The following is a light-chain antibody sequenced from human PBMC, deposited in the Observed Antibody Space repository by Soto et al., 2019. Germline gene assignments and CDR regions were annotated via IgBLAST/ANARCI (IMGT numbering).Light chain of an antibody. CDR3: QQYSSWPLT. V-gene: IGKV3-15*01. Sequence: ETVMTQSPATLSVSPGERVTVSCRASQRVDSRLAWYQQKPGQAPRLLIFGASTRATGIPASFSGSGSETDFTLTISSLQSEDFAVYYCQQYSSWPLTFGGGTKVDLK. CDR1: QRVDSR. J-gene: IGKJ4*01. CDR2: GAS.